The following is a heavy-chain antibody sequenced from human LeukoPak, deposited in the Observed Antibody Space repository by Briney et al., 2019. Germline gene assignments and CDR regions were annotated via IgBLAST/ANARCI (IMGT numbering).Heavy chain of an antibody. CDR3: ATDGAGFDT. CDR1: GFSFTDSY. J-gene: IGHJ5*02. CDR2: SNIGGTNT. Sequence: SLRLSCAISGFSFTDSYASWNCHRPGQWLGFLSYSNIGGTNTRYTDYVKGRFTISRDNAKKSLYLEMNNLRAEDTAVYYCATDGAGFDTWGQGVLVTVSS. V-gene: IGHV3-11*01.